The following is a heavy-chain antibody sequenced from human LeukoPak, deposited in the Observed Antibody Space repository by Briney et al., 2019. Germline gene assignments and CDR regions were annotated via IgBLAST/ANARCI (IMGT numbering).Heavy chain of an antibody. D-gene: IGHD1-14*01. CDR1: GGTFSSYA. Sequence: SVKVSCKASGGTFSSYAISWVRQAPGQGLEWMGGIIPIFGTANYAQKFQGRVTITADESTSTAYMELSSLRSEDTAVYYCARRVVSPPIDAFDIWGQGTMVTVSS. CDR3: ARRVVSPPIDAFDI. CDR2: IIPIFGTA. V-gene: IGHV1-69*13. J-gene: IGHJ3*02.